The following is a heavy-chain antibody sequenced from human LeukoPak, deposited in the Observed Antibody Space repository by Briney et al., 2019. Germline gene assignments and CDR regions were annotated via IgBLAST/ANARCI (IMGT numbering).Heavy chain of an antibody. CDR1: GFTFNTYG. J-gene: IGHJ4*02. V-gene: IGHV3-30*02. Sequence: GGSLRLSCAASGFTFNTYGRHWVRQAPGKGLEWVAFIRYDGSNKYYADSVKGRFTISRDNSKNTLYLQMNSLRAEDTAVYYCAARERGIAVAGTDWGQGTLVTVSS. CDR3: AARERGIAVAGTD. CDR2: IRYDGSNK. D-gene: IGHD6-19*01.